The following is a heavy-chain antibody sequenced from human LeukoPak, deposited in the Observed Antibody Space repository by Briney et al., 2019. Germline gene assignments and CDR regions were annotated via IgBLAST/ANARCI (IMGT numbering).Heavy chain of an antibody. CDR3: VRGTGY. Sequence: GGSLRLSCAATGFIFSSYGMNWVRQAPGKGLEWVSGISGSGGNTFYADSVKGRFTISRDNSKNTLYLQMSSLRADDTAVYYCVRGTGYWGQGTLVTVSS. CDR1: GFIFSSYG. J-gene: IGHJ4*02. V-gene: IGHV3-23*01. CDR2: ISGSGGNT.